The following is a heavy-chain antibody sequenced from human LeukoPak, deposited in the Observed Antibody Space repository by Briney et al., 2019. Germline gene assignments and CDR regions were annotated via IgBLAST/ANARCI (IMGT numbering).Heavy chain of an antibody. V-gene: IGHV1-46*01. D-gene: IGHD3-10*01. J-gene: IGHJ4*02. CDR1: GYTFTDYY. CDR2: INPSGGST. Sequence: ASVKVSCKASGYTFTDYYVYWVRQAPGQGLEWMGIINPSGGSTSYAQKFQGRVTMTRDTSTSTVYMELSSLRSEDTAVYYCARIPEVYGSGSYDDYWGQGTLVTVSS. CDR3: ARIPEVYGSGSYDDY.